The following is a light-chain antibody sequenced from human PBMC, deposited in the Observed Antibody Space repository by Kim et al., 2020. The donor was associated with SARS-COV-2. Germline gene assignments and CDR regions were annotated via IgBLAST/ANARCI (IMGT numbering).Light chain of an antibody. CDR2: PAS. V-gene: IGKV1-12*01. J-gene: IGKJ5*01. CDR3: QQANSFPIA. Sequence: DIQMTQFPSSVSASVGDRVTITCRASQGIRSWLVWYQLRPGKPSKLLIYPASTLQSGVPSRFSGSGCGTDFTLTLGSLQPEDFATYYCQQANSFPIAFGQGTRLEIK. CDR1: QGIRSW.